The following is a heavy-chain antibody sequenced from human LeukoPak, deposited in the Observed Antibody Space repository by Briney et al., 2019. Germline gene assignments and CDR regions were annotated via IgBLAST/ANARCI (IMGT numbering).Heavy chain of an antibody. CDR3: GSRRTAMFGVIKGPIDY. J-gene: IGHJ4*02. Sequence: PSETLSFTCAVYGGSFSDYYWTWIRQPPGKGLEWIGEINHSGNPNNNPSLKSRVSISFDTSKNQFSLKLTSVTAADTAVYYCGSRRTAMFGVIKGPIDYWGQGTLVTVSS. CDR1: GGSFSDYY. V-gene: IGHV4-34*01. CDR2: INHSGNP. D-gene: IGHD3-3*01.